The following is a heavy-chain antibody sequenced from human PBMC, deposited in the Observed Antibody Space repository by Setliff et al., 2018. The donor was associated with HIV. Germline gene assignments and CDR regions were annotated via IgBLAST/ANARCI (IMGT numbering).Heavy chain of an antibody. V-gene: IGHV3-13*01. CDR3: ARGAPGSSSWYPPYYYYMDV. D-gene: IGHD6-13*01. CDR1: GFTFSSYD. CDR2: IGTAGDT. J-gene: IGHJ6*03. Sequence: PGGSLRLSCAASGFTFSSYDMHWVRQATGKGLEWVSAIGTAGDTYYPGSAKGRFTISRENAKNSLYLQMNSLRAGDTAVYYCARGAPGSSSWYPPYYYYMDVWGKGTTVTVSS.